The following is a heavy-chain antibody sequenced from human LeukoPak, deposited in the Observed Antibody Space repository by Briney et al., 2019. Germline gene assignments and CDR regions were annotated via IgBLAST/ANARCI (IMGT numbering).Heavy chain of an antibody. CDR3: AKAAYGDYVNWFDP. CDR1: GFTFSSYA. D-gene: IGHD4-17*01. J-gene: IGHJ5*02. V-gene: IGHV3-23*01. CDR2: IGGIGAST. Sequence: GGSLRLSCAASGFTFSSYAMSWVRQAPGKGLEWVSSIGGIGASTYYADSVKGRFTISRDNSKNTLYLQMNSLRAEDTALYYCAKAAYGDYVNWFDPWGQGILVIVSS.